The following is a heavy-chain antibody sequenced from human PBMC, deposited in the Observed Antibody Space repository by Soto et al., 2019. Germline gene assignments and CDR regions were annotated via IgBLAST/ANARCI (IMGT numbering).Heavy chain of an antibody. CDR1: GYTFINYF. CDR3: ARPLIRNTVDL. CDR2: VHPSRGTA. D-gene: IGHD3-16*01. J-gene: IGHJ3*01. Sequence: QAQLLQAGAEMKKPVASVKVSCKASGYTFINYFIHWVRQAPGQGLEWIGIVHPSRGTADYAQKFKGRVTLTTDMSTRTVYMDLSNRRSEDTAVYCCARPLIRNTVDLWGQGTTVIVSS. V-gene: IGHV1-46*01.